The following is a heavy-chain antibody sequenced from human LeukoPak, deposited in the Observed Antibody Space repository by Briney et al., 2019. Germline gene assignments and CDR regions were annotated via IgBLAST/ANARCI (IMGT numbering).Heavy chain of an antibody. V-gene: IGHV4-34*01. D-gene: IGHD6-13*01. CDR3: ATEGLAGTGTQWHVVDF. Sequence: SETLSLTCAVYGGSFSGYYWGWFGQPPGKGLEWFGEINHSGSTNYNPSLKSRVTISVDTSKNQFSLKLSSVTAADTAVYYCATEGLAGTGTQWHVVDFWGQGTMVTVSS. CDR1: GGSFSGYY. J-gene: IGHJ3*01. CDR2: INHSGST.